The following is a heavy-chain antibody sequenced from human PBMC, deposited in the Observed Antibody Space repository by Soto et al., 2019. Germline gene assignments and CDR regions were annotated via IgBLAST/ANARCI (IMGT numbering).Heavy chain of an antibody. CDR1: GGSISSSSYY. D-gene: IGHD2-21*02. CDR2: MYNTGST. V-gene: IGHV4-61*01. J-gene: IGHJ6*02. Sequence: PSETLSLTCTVSGGSISSSSYYWGWIRQPPGKGLEWIGYMYNTGSTIYNPSLKSRVTISVDTSKNQFSLKLNSVTAADTAVYYCARDLWGYCGADCYPLDVRGQGTTVTGSS. CDR3: ARDLWGYCGADCYPLDV.